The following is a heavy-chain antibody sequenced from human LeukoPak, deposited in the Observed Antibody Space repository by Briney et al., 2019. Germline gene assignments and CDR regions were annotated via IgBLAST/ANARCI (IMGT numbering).Heavy chain of an antibody. J-gene: IGHJ4*02. D-gene: IGHD2-15*01. CDR1: GFTFSSFA. CDR2: ISGSGGST. V-gene: IGHV3-23*01. CDR3: AKARFSGYCSGGSCYSGNDY. Sequence: GASLRLSCAASGFTFSSFAMSWVRQAPGKGLEWVSSISGSGGSTYYADSVKGRFTISRDSSKNTLYLQMNSLRAEDTAVYYCAKARFSGYCSGGSCYSGNDYWGQGTLVTVSS.